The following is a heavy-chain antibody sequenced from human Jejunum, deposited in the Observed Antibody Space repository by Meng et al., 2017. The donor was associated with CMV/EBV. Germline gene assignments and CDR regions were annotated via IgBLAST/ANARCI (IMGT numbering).Heavy chain of an antibody. CDR3: TRDPNQLVLEYFQH. CDR2: ISWSSGSM. Sequence: GFPFSSASMNWVRQAPGKGLEWISYISWSSGSMYCSDSVKGRFTISRDNAKNSLYLQMNSLRGEDTAVYYCTRDPNQLVLEYFQHWGQGTPVTVSS. D-gene: IGHD1-14*01. V-gene: IGHV3-48*04. J-gene: IGHJ1*01. CDR1: GFPFSSAS.